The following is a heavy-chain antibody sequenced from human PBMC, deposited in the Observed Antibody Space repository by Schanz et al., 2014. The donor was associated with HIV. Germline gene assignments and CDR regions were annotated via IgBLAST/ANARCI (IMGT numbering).Heavy chain of an antibody. CDR2: IWYDGSNK. J-gene: IGHJ3*02. D-gene: IGHD6-19*01. Sequence: QVQLVESGGRVVQPGRSLRLSCAASGFTFSTYGMHWVRQAPGKGLEWGAVIWYDGSNKYYADSVKGRFTISRDNSKNTLYLQMNSLRAEDTAVYYCARSPDWAGTDAFDIWGQGTMVTVSS. V-gene: IGHV3-33*01. CDR1: GFTFSTYG. CDR3: ARSPDWAGTDAFDI.